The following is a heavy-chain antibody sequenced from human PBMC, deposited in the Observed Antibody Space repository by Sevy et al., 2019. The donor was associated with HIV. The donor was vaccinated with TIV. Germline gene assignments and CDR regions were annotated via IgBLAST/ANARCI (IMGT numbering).Heavy chain of an antibody. CDR1: GFSFSTYW. D-gene: IGHD3-10*02. V-gene: IGHV3-7*01. CDR2: MNQDGTER. Sequence: GGSLRLSCAASGFSFSTYWMTWVRQAPGKGLEWVATMNQDGTERDYVDSVKGRFTISRDNTKTSLFLQMNSLSAEDTGVYYCTNYVHYWGQGTLVTVSS. CDR3: TNYVHY. J-gene: IGHJ4*02.